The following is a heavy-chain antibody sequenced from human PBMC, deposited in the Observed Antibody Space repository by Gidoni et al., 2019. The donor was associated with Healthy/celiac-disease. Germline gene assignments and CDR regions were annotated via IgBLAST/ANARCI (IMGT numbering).Heavy chain of an antibody. CDR3: ARTDTIFGVVIGFDP. CDR2: MNPNSGNT. Sequence: QVQLVQSGAEVQKPGASVKVSRKASGYTFTSYDINWVRQATGQGLEWTGWMNPNSGNTGYAQKFQGRVTMTRNTSISTAYMELSSLRSEDTAVYYCARTDTIFGVVIGFDPWGQGTLVTVSS. CDR1: GYTFTSYD. V-gene: IGHV1-8*01. J-gene: IGHJ5*02. D-gene: IGHD3-3*01.